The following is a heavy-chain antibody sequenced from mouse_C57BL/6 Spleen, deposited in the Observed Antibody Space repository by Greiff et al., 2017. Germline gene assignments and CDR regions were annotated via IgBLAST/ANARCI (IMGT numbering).Heavy chain of an antibody. Sequence: EVMLVESGGGLVKPGGSLKLSCAASGFTFSSYAMSWVRQTPEKRLEWVATISDGGSYTYYPDNVKGRFTISRDNAKNNLYLQMSHLKSEDTAMYYCARDPNPDYFDYWGQGTTLTVSS. J-gene: IGHJ2*01. V-gene: IGHV5-4*01. CDR1: GFTFSSYA. D-gene: IGHD4-1*01. CDR3: ARDPNPDYFDY. CDR2: ISDGGSYT.